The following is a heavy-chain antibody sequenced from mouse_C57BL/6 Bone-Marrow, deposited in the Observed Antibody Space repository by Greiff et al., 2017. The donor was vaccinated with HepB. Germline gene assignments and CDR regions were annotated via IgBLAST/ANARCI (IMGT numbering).Heavy chain of an antibody. D-gene: IGHD2-2*01. V-gene: IGHV7-1*01. Sequence: EVKLMESGGGLVQSGRSLRLSCATSGFTFSDFYMEWVRQAPGKGLEWIAASRNKANDYTTEYSASVKGRFIVSRDTSQSILYLQMNALRAEDTAIYYCARDADYGWGFAYWGQGTLVTVSA. CDR3: ARDADYGWGFAY. J-gene: IGHJ3*01. CDR1: GFTFSDFY. CDR2: SRNKANDYTT.